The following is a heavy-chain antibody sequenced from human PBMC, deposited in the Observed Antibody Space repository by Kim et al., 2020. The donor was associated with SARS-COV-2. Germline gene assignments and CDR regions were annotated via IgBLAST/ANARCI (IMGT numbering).Heavy chain of an antibody. CDR2: IIPIFGTA. V-gene: IGHV1-69*13. Sequence: SVKVSCKASGGTFSSYAISWVRQAPGQGLEWMGGIIPIFGTANYAQKFQGRVTITADESTSTAYMELSSLRSEDTAVYYCARPQYYDILTGYYYYYGMDVWGQGTTVTVSS. CDR1: GGTFSSYA. CDR3: ARPQYYDILTGYYYYYGMDV. J-gene: IGHJ6*02. D-gene: IGHD3-9*01.